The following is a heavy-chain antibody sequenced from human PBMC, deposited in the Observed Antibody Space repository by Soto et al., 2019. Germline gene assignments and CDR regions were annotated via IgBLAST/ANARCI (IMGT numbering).Heavy chain of an antibody. J-gene: IGHJ6*02. Sequence: ASVKVSCKASGYTFTSYGISWVRQAPGQGLEWMGWISAYNGNTNYAQKLQGRVTMTTDTSTSTAYMELRSLRSDDTAVYYCARRARPSGSRYGMDVWGQGTTVTVSS. CDR3: ARRARPSGSRYGMDV. D-gene: IGHD6-6*01. V-gene: IGHV1-18*04. CDR1: GYTFTSYG. CDR2: ISAYNGNT.